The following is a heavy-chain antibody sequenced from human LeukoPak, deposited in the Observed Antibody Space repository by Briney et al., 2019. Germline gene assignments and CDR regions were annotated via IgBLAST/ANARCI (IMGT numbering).Heavy chain of an antibody. D-gene: IGHD6-13*01. CDR2: ISSRSSYI. CDR1: GFTFSSYS. Sequence: KPGGSLRLSCAASGFTFSSYSMNWVRQAPGKGLEWVSSISSRSSYIYYADSVKGRFTISRDNAKNPLYLKMNSLRAEDTAVYYCARAPGGSSWYWDAFDIWGQGTMVTVSS. J-gene: IGHJ3*02. CDR3: ARAPGGSSWYWDAFDI. V-gene: IGHV3-21*01.